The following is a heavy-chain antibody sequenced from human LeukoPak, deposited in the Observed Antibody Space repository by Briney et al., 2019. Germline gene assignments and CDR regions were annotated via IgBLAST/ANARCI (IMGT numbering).Heavy chain of an antibody. CDR3: ARDQTMYYDSSGYYYEQLFDY. CDR1: GFTFSSYG. J-gene: IGHJ4*02. Sequence: PGGSLRLSCAASGFTFSSYGMHWVRQAPGKGLEWVAVISYDGSNKYYADSVKGRFTISRDNSKNTLYLQMNSLRAEDTAVYYCARDQTMYYDSSGYYYEQLFDYWGQGTLVTVSS. V-gene: IGHV3-30*03. CDR2: ISYDGSNK. D-gene: IGHD3-22*01.